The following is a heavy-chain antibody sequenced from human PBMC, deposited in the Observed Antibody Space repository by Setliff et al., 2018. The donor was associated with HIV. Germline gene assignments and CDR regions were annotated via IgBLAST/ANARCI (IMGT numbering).Heavy chain of an antibody. V-gene: IGHV3-7*01. D-gene: IGHD3-3*02. CDR3: TRKLAPGHGMDV. CDR2: INQDGSEE. CDR1: EFRFSNYW. Sequence: PGGSLRLSCVASEFRFSNYWMAWVRQAPGKGLEWVGNINQDGSEENYVDSVKGRFTISRDNAKNSLYLQMDSLRVEDATVYYCTRKLAPGHGMDVWGQGTTVTVSS. J-gene: IGHJ6*02.